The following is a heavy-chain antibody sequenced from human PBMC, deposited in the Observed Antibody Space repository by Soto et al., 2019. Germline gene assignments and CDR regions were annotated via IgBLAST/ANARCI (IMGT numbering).Heavy chain of an antibody. CDR3: AKATRGGAATLIRDY. D-gene: IGHD6-13*01. V-gene: IGHV3-23*01. J-gene: IGHJ4*02. CDR2: ISGSGGST. Sequence: EVQLLESGGGLVQPGGSLRLSCAAAGFTFSIYAMSWVRQAPGKGLEWVSAISGSGGSTYYADSVKGRFTTSRDNSKNTLYLQMNILRADDTAVYYCAKATRGGAATLIRDYWGQGTLVTVSS. CDR1: GFTFSIYA.